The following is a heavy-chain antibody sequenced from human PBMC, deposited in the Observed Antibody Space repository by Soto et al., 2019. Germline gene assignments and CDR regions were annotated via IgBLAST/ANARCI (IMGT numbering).Heavy chain of an antibody. CDR1: GFTFSSYG. CDR3: AKDLVYYDFWSGYGDNWFDP. D-gene: IGHD3-3*01. Sequence: QVQLVESGGGVVQPGRSLRLSCAASGFTFSSYGMHWVRQAPGKGLEWVAVISYDGSNKNYADSVKGRFTISRDNSKNTLYLQMNSLRAEDTAVYYCAKDLVYYDFWSGYGDNWFDPWGQGTLVTVSS. V-gene: IGHV3-30*18. CDR2: ISYDGSNK. J-gene: IGHJ5*02.